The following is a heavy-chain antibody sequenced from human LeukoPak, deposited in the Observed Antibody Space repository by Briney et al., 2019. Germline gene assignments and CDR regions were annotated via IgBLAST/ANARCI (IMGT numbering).Heavy chain of an antibody. CDR2: IIPILNIT. Sequence: SVKVSCKASGGTFSSYTISWVRQAPGQGLEWMGRIIPILNITDYAQNFQGRVALTADKSTSTAYMELSTLRSEDTAVYYCAKDGVVVVATSVYYYYYGMDVWGQGTTVTVSS. CDR3: AKDGVVVVATSVYYYYYGMDV. D-gene: IGHD2-2*01. CDR1: GGTFSSYT. J-gene: IGHJ6*02. V-gene: IGHV1-69*02.